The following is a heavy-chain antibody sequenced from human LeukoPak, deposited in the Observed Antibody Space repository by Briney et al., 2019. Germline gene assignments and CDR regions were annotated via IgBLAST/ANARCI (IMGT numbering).Heavy chain of an antibody. Sequence: HTGGSLRLSCAASGFTFNSYGMHWVRQAPGKGLEWVANIKQDGSEKYYVDSVKGRFTISRDNAKNSLYLQMNGLRAEDTALYYCAREIVVVPATMDQWGQGTLVTVSS. CDR3: AREIVVVPATMDQ. CDR2: IKQDGSEK. D-gene: IGHD2-2*01. V-gene: IGHV3-7*01. J-gene: IGHJ4*02. CDR1: GFTFNSYG.